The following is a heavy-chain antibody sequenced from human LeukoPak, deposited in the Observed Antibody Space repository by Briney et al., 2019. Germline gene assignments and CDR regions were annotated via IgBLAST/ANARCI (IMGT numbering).Heavy chain of an antibody. CDR2: IDTKGTRT. D-gene: IGHD5-12*01. CDR3: VKEVVATIPPL. V-gene: IGHV3-23*01. J-gene: IGHJ4*02. Sequence: PGGSLRLSCAASGFTLSNCAMTWVRQAPGKGLEWVSGIDTKGTRTYYAGSVKGRFTISRDNSKNTLFLQMNSLRAEDTAVYYCVKEVVATIPPLWGQGTLVTVSS. CDR1: GFTLSNCA.